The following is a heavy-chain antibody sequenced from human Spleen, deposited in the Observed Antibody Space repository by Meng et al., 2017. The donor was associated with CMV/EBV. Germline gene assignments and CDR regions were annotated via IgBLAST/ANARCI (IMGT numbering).Heavy chain of an antibody. Sequence: GGSLRLSCAASGFTFDDYSMHWVRQSPGKGLEWVSGISWNSGSIGYADSVRGRFIISRDNAKNYLYLQMNSLKTEDTALYYCAKDITYYYGSGISWGQGTLVTVSS. D-gene: IGHD3-10*01. CDR3: AKDITYYYGSGIS. CDR2: ISWNSGSI. V-gene: IGHV3-9*01. CDR1: GFTFDDYS. J-gene: IGHJ5*01.